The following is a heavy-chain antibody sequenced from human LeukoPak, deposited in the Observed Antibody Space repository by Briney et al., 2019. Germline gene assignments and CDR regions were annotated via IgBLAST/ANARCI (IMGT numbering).Heavy chain of an antibody. D-gene: IGHD3-22*01. V-gene: IGHV4-4*02. CDR3: ARGPSSGYYVYYYGMDV. Sequence: SGTLSLTCAVSGGSISSSNWRSWVRQPPGKGLEWIGEIYHSGSTNYNPSLKSRVTISVDKSKNQFSLKLSSVTAADTAVYYCARGPSSGYYVYYYGMDVWGQGTTVTVSS. J-gene: IGHJ6*02. CDR1: GGSISSSNW. CDR2: IYHSGST.